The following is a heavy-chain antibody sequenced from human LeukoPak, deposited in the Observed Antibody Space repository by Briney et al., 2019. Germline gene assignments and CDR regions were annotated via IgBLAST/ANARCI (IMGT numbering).Heavy chain of an antibody. J-gene: IGHJ3*02. CDR3: AKGRWGLTINNFDI. CDR2: ISDRGDRT. Sequence: LTGGSLRLSCAASGFSVTTYATGWVRQAPGKGLEWVSVISDRGDRTHYADSVKGRFTISRDSSKNILYLQMNSLRGEDTAVYYCAKGRWGLTINNFDIWGQGTMVTVSS. D-gene: IGHD3-9*01. CDR1: GFSVTTYA. V-gene: IGHV3-23*01.